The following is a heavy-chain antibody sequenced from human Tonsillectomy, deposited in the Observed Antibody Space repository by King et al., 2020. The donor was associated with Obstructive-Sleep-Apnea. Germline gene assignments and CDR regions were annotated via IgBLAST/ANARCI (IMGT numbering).Heavy chain of an antibody. CDR3: ARGGYSSSWNY. D-gene: IGHD6-13*01. Sequence: QLQESGPGLVKPSETLSLTCTVSSGSISSYYWSWIRRPPGKGLEWIGYIYYSGSTNYNPSLKSRVTISVDTSKNQFSLKLSSVTAADTAVYYCARGGYSSSWNYWGQGTLVTVSS. CDR2: IYYSGST. J-gene: IGHJ4*02. CDR1: SGSISSYY. V-gene: IGHV4-59*01.